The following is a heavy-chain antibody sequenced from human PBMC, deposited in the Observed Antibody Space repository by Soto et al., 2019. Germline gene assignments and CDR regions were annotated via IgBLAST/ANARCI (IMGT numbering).Heavy chain of an antibody. CDR3: ANIIRSPRYCSGGSCYQDY. J-gene: IGHJ4*02. Sequence: QVQLQQWGAGLLKPSETLSLTCAVYGGSFSASYWSWIRQPPGKGLEWIGDINHSGSTNYNPSLKSRVTISVDTSKTQFSLKLSSVTSADTAGYYCANIIRSPRYCSGGSCYQDYWGQGTLVTVSS. V-gene: IGHV4-34*01. D-gene: IGHD2-15*01. CDR1: GGSFSASY. CDR2: INHSGST.